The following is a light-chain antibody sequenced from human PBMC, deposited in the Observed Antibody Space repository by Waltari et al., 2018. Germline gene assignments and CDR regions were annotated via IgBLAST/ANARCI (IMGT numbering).Light chain of an antibody. V-gene: IGLV2-8*01. Sequence: QSALTQPPSASGSPGPSVTISCPGSSSDVGNYNYVSWYQQHPGKAPKLMIYEVTKRPSGVPDRFSGSKSGNTASLTVSGLQAEDEADYYCSSYAGSNNLMFGGGTKVTVL. CDR3: SSYAGSNNLM. J-gene: IGLJ3*02. CDR2: EVT. CDR1: SSDVGNYNY.